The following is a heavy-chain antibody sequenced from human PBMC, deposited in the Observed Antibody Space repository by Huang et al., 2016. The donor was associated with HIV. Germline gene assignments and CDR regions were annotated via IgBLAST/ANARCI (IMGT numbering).Heavy chain of an antibody. D-gene: IGHD2-15*01. CDR2: IAGSGSSI. CDR3: ARGGPVGYFNL. J-gene: IGHJ4*03. V-gene: IGHV3-21*01. CDR1: GFFFTSFT. Sequence: EVQLEESGGALVKPGGSLRLSCAATGFFFTSFTMHWVRQSPGKGLEWVSSIAGSGSSIYYADAVNGRFTISIDNTNKSLYLQMSSLSVDDTAFYFCARGGPVGYFNLWGHGTLVSVSS.